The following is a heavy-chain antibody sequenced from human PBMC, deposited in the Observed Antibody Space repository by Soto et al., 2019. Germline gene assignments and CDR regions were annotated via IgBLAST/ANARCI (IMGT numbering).Heavy chain of an antibody. CDR3: KASPAAGPSTPYYYMDV. CDR1: GGSISSGGYY. Sequence: TSENLSLTCTVSGGSISSGGYYWSWIRQQPRKGLEWFGYIYYSGSTYYNPSLKSRVTISVDTSKNQFSLKLSSVTAADTAVYYCKASPAAGPSTPYYYMDVWGKGTTVTVSS. V-gene: IGHV4-31*03. CDR2: IYYSGST. D-gene: IGHD6-13*01. J-gene: IGHJ6*03.